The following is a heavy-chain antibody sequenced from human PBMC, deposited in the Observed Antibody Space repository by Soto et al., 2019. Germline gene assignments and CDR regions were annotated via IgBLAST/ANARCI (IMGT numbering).Heavy chain of an antibody. CDR1: GYTFTGYY. D-gene: IGHD2-21*02. V-gene: IGHV1-2*04. CDR3: ARCGGDCYSQYYFDY. Sequence: ASVKVSCKASGYTFTGYYMHWVRQAPGQGLEWMGWINPNSGGTNYAQKFQGWVTMTRDTSISTAYMELSRLRSDDTAVYYCARCGGDCYSQYYFDYWGQGTLVTVSS. CDR2: INPNSGGT. J-gene: IGHJ4*02.